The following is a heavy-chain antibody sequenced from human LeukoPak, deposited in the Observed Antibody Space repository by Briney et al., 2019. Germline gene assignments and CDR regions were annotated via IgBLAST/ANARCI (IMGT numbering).Heavy chain of an antibody. CDR3: ARDSSNYERWFDP. J-gene: IGHJ5*02. CDR1: GFTFSSYS. CDR2: ISSSSSYI. Sequence: GGSLRLSCAASGFTFSSYSMNWVRRAPGKGLEWVSSISSSSSYIYYADSVKGRFTISRDNAKNSLYLQMNSLGAEDTAVYYCARDSSNYERWFDPWGQGTLVSVSS. D-gene: IGHD4-11*01. V-gene: IGHV3-21*01.